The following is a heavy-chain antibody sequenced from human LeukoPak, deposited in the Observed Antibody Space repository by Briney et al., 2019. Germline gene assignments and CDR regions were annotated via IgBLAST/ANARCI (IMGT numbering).Heavy chain of an antibody. V-gene: IGHV3-15*01. J-gene: IGHJ4*02. D-gene: IGHD3-9*01. Sequence: PGGSLRLSCAASGFTFINAWFGGVRQAPGKGLEWVGRIKTETDVETTDYAAPGRGRFTISRDDSKGTLYLQMNSLKSEDTGVYYCATDAPLLLSYFLWGQGTRVTVSS. CDR2: IKTETDVETT. CDR3: ATDAPLLLSYFL. CDR1: GFTFINAW.